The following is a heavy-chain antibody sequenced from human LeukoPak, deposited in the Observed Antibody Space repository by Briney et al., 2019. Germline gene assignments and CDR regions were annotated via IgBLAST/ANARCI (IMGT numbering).Heavy chain of an antibody. V-gene: IGHV4-59*08. CDR1: GGSISSYY. CDR3: ARRNYDYVWGSYRYRFFWYFDY. Sequence: SQTLSLTCTVSGGSISSYYWSWIRQPPGKGLEWIGYIYYSGSTNYNPSLKSRVTISVDTSKNQFSLKLSSVTAADTAVYYCARRNYDYVWGSYRYRFFWYFDYWGQGTLVTVSS. CDR2: IYYSGST. J-gene: IGHJ4*02. D-gene: IGHD3-16*02.